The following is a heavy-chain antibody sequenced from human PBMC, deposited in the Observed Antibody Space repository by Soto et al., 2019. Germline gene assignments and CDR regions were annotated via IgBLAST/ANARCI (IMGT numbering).Heavy chain of an antibody. V-gene: IGHV4-39*01. CDR3: VRLPPTVTPGRNFYFYMDV. Sequence: QLRLQESGPRLLRPSATLSLTCAVSGGSVNSDNFSCGWDRQPPGKGPEGVATIPNGGAATYNPSLCGRVSLSMDTSWNEISMQLPSVTAADTALSYCVRLPPTVTPGRNFYFYMDVWGKGGTVTVSS. CDR2: IPNGGAA. J-gene: IGHJ6*03. D-gene: IGHD4-17*01. CDR1: GGSVNSDNFS.